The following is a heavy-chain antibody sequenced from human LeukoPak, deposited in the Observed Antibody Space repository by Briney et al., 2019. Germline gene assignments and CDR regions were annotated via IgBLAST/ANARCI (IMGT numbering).Heavy chain of an antibody. V-gene: IGHV1-18*04. CDR2: ISAYNGNT. CDR1: GYTFTSYG. J-gene: IGHJ4*02. Sequence: ASVKVSCKASGYTFTSYGINWVRQAPGQGLEWMGWISAYNGNTNYAQKLQGRVTMTTDTSTSTAYMELRSLRSDDTAVYYCARGIVVVPAEPGDYFDYWGQGTLVAVSS. CDR3: ARGIVVVPAEPGDYFDY. D-gene: IGHD2-2*01.